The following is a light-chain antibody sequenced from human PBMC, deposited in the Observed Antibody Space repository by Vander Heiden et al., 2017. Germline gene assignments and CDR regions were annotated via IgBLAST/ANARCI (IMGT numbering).Light chain of an antibody. CDR2: WAS. CDR3: QQYNSTPLT. V-gene: IGKV4-1*01. CDR1: QSVLYSSNNKNY. Sequence: DIVMTQSPDFLAASLGERATINCKSSQSVLYSSNNKNYLAWYQQKPGQPPKLLIYWASTRESGVPDRFSGSGSGTDFTLTISSLQAEDVAVYYCQQYNSTPLTFGGGTKVEIK. J-gene: IGKJ4*01.